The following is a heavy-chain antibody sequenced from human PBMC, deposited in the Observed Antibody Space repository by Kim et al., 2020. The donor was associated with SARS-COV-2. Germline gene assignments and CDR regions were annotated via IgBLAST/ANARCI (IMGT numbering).Heavy chain of an antibody. Sequence: GGSLRLSCGASGFTFSDFAMHWVRQAPGKGLDWGAGISEVGGIASHANSVKGRFTISRDNSKNTLFFQRNSLPPEGTALSYCPKKGNSFGHNSFDLWGQG. CDR2: ISEVGGIA. CDR1: GFTFSDFA. D-gene: IGHD3-3*01. J-gene: IGHJ3*01. CDR3: PKKGNSFGHNSFDL. V-gene: IGHV3-30*18.